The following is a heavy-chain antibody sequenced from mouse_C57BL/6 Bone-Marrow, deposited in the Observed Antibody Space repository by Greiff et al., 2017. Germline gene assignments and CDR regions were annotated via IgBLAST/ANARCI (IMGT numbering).Heavy chain of an antibody. CDR1: GFTFRSYG. CDR3: ARHDYGTWFAY. J-gene: IGHJ3*01. CDR2: ISSGGSYT. D-gene: IGHD1-1*01. V-gene: IGHV5-6*01. Sequence: EVKLMESGGDLVKPGGSLKLSCAASGFTFRSYGMSWVRQTPDKRLEWVATISSGGSYTYYPDSVKGRFTISRDNAKNTLYLQMSSLKSEDTAMYYCARHDYGTWFAYWGQGTLVTVSA.